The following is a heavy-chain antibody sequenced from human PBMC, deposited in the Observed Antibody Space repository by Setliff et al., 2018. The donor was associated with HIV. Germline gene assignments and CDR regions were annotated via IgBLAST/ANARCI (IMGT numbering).Heavy chain of an antibody. CDR1: GFTFSRYG. J-gene: IGHJ6*03. CDR3: AREGTVRYGYYYYMEV. V-gene: IGHV3-30*03. CDR2: IPYDGSHE. D-gene: IGHD4-17*01. Sequence: PGGGLKLSCAASGFTFSRYGMNWVRQAPGKGLEWVAVIPYDGSHEYYVDSVKGLFTISRDNSKNTLFLQMNSLRADDTAVYYCAREGTVRYGYYYYMEVWAKWTTVTVSS.